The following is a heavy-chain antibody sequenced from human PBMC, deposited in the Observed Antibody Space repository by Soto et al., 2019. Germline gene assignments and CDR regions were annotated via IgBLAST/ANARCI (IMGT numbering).Heavy chain of an antibody. CDR2: ISGDGGST. CDR3: VKDFRETLDY. Sequence: GGSLRLSCVASGFTFDTYAMNWVRQAPGKGLECVSAISGDGGSTYYADSVKGRFTISRDNSKNTLYLQMSSLRAEDTAVYYCVKDFRETLDYWGQGTLVTVSS. J-gene: IGHJ4*02. CDR1: GFTFDTYA. V-gene: IGHV3-64D*08.